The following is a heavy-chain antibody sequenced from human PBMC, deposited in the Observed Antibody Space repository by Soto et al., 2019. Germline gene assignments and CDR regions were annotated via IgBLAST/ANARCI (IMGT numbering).Heavy chain of an antibody. J-gene: IGHJ4*02. Sequence: ASETLSLTCTVSGGSISSNIYYWAWIRQPPGKGLEWIGNIYYSGTTYYNPSLKSRVTISVDKSKNQFSLKLSSVTAADTAVYSCARTPWDGYTGYYFDYWGQGTLVTVSS. CDR1: GGSISSNIYY. D-gene: IGHD5-18*01. CDR3: ARTPWDGYTGYYFDY. CDR2: IYYSGTT. V-gene: IGHV4-39*07.